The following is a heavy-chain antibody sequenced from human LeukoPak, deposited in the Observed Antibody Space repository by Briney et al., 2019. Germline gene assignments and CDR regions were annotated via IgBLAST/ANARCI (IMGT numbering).Heavy chain of an antibody. CDR3: AREIMVRGVITYYFDY. J-gene: IGHJ4*02. Sequence: SQTLSLTCTVSGRSISSGSYYWSWIRQPAGKGLEWIGRIYTSGSTNYNPSLKSRVTISVDTSKNQFSLKLSSVTAADTAVYYCAREIMVRGVITYYFDYWGQGTLVTVSS. CDR1: GRSISSGSYY. V-gene: IGHV4-61*02. D-gene: IGHD3-10*01. CDR2: IYTSGST.